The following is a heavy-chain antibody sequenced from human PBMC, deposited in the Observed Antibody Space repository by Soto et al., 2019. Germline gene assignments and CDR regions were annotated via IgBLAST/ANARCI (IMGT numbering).Heavy chain of an antibody. V-gene: IGHV3-30*18. D-gene: IGHD6-6*01. CDR2: ISYDGSNK. J-gene: IGHJ4*02. Sequence: PGGSLRLSCAASGFTFSSYGMHWVRQAPGKGLEWVAVISYDGSNKYYADSVKGRFTISRDNSKNTLYLQMNSLRAEDTAVYYCAKSPSSDYWGQGTLVTVSS. CDR1: GFTFSSYG. CDR3: AKSPSSDY.